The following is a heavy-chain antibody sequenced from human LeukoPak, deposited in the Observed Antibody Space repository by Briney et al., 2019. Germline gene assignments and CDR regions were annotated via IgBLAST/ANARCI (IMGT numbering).Heavy chain of an antibody. CDR1: GCSINDYY. V-gene: IGHV4-4*07. CDR3: TRVVRGAVTSNWFDP. CDR2: ISNSGTT. D-gene: IGHD4-17*01. Sequence: SETLSLTCTVSGCSINDYYWTWIRQAPGKGLEWIGDISNSGTTDYNPSLKRRVTMSVDTTKTEFSLKLTSVTAADTAMYYCTRVVRGAVTSNWFDPWGQGTLVTVSS. J-gene: IGHJ5*02.